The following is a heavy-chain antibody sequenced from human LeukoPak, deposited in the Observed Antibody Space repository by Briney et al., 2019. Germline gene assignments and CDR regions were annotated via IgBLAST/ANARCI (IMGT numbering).Heavy chain of an antibody. J-gene: IGHJ6*03. D-gene: IGHD6-13*01. CDR3: ATSIAAAVMDV. V-gene: IGHV1-24*01. CDR2: FDPEDGET. Sequence: ASVKVSCKVSGYTLAELSMHWVRQAPGKGLEWMGGFDPEDGETIYAQKFQGRVTMTEDTSTDTAYMELSSLRSEDTALYYCATSIAAAVMDVWGKGTTVTVSS. CDR1: GYTLAELS.